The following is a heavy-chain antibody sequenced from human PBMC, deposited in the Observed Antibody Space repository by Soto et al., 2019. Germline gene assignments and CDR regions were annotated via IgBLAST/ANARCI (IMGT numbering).Heavy chain of an antibody. CDR3: ARTAPMDAGDKYYYDF. V-gene: IGHV1-69*01. D-gene: IGHD3-16*01. Sequence: QVQLVQSGAEVKKTRSSVQVSCKTSGGTFSTFGISWVRQAPGQGLEWMGGIIPFFGTAEYSQKFEDRITITADESTNTVYMDLRSLTSEDTAIYYCARTAPMDAGDKYYYDFWGQGALVTVSS. J-gene: IGHJ4*02. CDR2: IIPFFGTA. CDR1: GGTFSTFG.